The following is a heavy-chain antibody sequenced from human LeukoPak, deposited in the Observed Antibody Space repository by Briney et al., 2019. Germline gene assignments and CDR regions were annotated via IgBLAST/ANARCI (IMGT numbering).Heavy chain of an antibody. V-gene: IGHV4-4*02. Sequence: KPSETLSLTCAVSGVSITSGHLWSWVRQSPGKGPEWIGEIYHTGNTKYNPSLKRQITILVDKSKNQFSLELTPVTAADTAVYYCASEHEYGDYINWGQGTLVTVSS. CDR2: IYHTGNT. J-gene: IGHJ4*02. CDR1: GVSITSGHL. D-gene: IGHD4-17*01. CDR3: ASEHEYGDYIN.